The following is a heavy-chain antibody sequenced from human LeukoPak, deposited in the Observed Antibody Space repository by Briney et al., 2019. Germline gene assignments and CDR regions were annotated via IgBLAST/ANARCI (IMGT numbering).Heavy chain of an antibody. CDR3: AMKAVPRPRLYDAFDF. D-gene: IGHD2-2*02. CDR1: GFTFSDYY. CDR2: ISSSGNSI. J-gene: IGHJ3*01. Sequence: GGSLRLSCAASGFTFSDYYMSWIRQAPGKGLEWVSYISSSGNSIYYADSVRGRFTISKDNAKNSLYLQMNSLRAGDTAVYYCAMKAVPRPRLYDAFDFWGQGTVVTVSS. V-gene: IGHV3-11*01.